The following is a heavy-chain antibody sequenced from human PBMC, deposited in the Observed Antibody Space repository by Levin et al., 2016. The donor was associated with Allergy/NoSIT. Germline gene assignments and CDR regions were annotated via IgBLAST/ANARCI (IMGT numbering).Heavy chain of an antibody. CDR2: IIPIFGIA. V-gene: IGHV1-69*10. D-gene: IGHD3-10*01. Sequence: SVKVSCKASGGTFSSYAISWVRQAPGQGLEWMGGIIPIFGIANYAQKFQGRVTITADKSTSTAYMELSSLRSEDTAVYYCARGPMVRGVFPHHSYFDYWGQGTLVTVSS. CDR3: ARGPMVRGVFPHHSYFDY. J-gene: IGHJ4*02. CDR1: GGTFSSYA.